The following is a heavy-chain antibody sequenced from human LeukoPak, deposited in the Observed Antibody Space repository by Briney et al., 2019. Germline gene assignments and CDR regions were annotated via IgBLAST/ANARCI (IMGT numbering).Heavy chain of an antibody. CDR3: ARWGGLGALDY. D-gene: IGHD2-21*01. CDR1: GFTFSSYN. Sequence: TGGSLRLSCAASGFTFSSYNMNWVRQAPGKGLEWVSGINWNGDTTGYADSLKGRFTISRDNAKNSLYLQMNRLRAEDTAFYHCARWGGLGALDYWGQGTLVTVSS. J-gene: IGHJ4*02. V-gene: IGHV3-20*01. CDR2: INWNGDTT.